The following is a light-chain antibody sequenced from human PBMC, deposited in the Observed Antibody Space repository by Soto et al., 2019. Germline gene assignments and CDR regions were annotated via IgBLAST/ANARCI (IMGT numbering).Light chain of an antibody. Sequence: VLTQSPGTLSLSPGERTTLSCRASQNIRGNELACYQQKPGQPPRLLIYRGSSRAPGIPDRFSGRGSGTEFTLTISRLEPEDFAVYYCQDYGTSAPWTFGQGTRVEIK. CDR3: QDYGTSAPWT. CDR1: QNIRGNE. CDR2: RGS. J-gene: IGKJ1*01. V-gene: IGKV3-20*01.